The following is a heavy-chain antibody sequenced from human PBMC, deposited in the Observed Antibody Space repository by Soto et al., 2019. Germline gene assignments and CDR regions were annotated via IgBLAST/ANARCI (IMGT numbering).Heavy chain of an antibody. CDR1: GGSISSGGYY. V-gene: IGHV4-31*03. D-gene: IGHD3-9*01. J-gene: IGHJ4*02. Sequence: QVQLQESGPGLVKPSQTLSLTCTVSGGSISSGGYYWSWIRQHPGKGLEWIGYIYYSGGTYYNPSLKSRVTISVDTSKNQFSLKLSSVTAADTAVYYCARRDFDWLSPFDYWGQGTLVTVSS. CDR2: IYYSGGT. CDR3: ARRDFDWLSPFDY.